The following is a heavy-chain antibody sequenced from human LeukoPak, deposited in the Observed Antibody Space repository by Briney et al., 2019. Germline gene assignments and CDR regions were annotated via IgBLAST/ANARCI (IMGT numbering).Heavy chain of an antibody. V-gene: IGHV3-30-3*01. J-gene: IGHJ4*02. Sequence: GGSLRLSCAASGFTFSSYAMHWVRQAPGKGLEWVAVISYDGSNKYYADSVKGRFTISRDNSKNTLYLQMNSLRAEDTAVYYCARDRAGPYGDYVGYFDYWGQGTLVTVSP. CDR2: ISYDGSNK. CDR3: ARDRAGPYGDYVGYFDY. D-gene: IGHD4-17*01. CDR1: GFTFSSYA.